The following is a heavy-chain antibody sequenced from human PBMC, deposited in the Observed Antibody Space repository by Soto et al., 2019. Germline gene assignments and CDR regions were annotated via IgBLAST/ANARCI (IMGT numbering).Heavy chain of an antibody. CDR3: ALYGDYGVYSDY. CDR1: GGSISSYY. Sequence: SETLSLTCTVSGGSISSYYWSWIRQPPGKGLEWIGYIYYSGSTNYNPSLKIRVTISVDTSKNQFSLKLSSVTAADTAVYYCALYGDYGVYSDYWGQGTLVTVSS. J-gene: IGHJ4*02. V-gene: IGHV4-59*08. D-gene: IGHD4-17*01. CDR2: IYYSGST.